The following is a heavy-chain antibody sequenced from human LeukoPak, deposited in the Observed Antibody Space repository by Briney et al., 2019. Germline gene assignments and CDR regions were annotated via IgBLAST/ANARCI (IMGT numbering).Heavy chain of an antibody. CDR3: ARDGYSSGWHRSYGMDV. CDR2: IYSGGST. Sequence: PGGSLRLSCAASGFTVSSNYMSWVRQAPGKGLEWVSVIYSGGSTYYADSVKGRFTISRDNSKNTLYLQMNSLRAEDTAVYYCARDGYSSGWHRSYGMDVWGQGTTVTVSS. J-gene: IGHJ6*02. D-gene: IGHD6-19*01. V-gene: IGHV3-66*01. CDR1: GFTVSSNY.